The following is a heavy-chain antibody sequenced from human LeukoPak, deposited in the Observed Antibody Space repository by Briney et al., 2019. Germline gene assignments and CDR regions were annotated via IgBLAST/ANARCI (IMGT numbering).Heavy chain of an antibody. Sequence: PSETLSLTCVVYGGSFSAYSWTWVRQAPGKGLEWVGRIKSKTDGGTTDYAAPVKGRFTISRDDSKNTLYLQMNSLKTEDTAVYYCTTTPRVGATQDDAFDIWGQGTMVTVSS. D-gene: IGHD1-26*01. CDR3: TTTPRVGATQDDAFDI. CDR1: GGSFSAYS. V-gene: IGHV3-15*01. CDR2: IKSKTDGGTT. J-gene: IGHJ3*02.